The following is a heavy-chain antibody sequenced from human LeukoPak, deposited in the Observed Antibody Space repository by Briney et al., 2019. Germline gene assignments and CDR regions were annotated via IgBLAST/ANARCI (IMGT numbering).Heavy chain of an antibody. Sequence: GGSLRLSCAASGFTFSSYGMHWVRQAPGKGLEWVAFIRYDGSNKYYADSVKGRFTISRDNSKNTLYLQMNSLRAEDTAVYYCAKDRREYSSSFLDYWGQGTLVTVSS. CDR3: AKDRREYSSSFLDY. CDR2: IRYDGSNK. CDR1: GFTFSSYG. J-gene: IGHJ4*02. D-gene: IGHD6-6*01. V-gene: IGHV3-30*02.